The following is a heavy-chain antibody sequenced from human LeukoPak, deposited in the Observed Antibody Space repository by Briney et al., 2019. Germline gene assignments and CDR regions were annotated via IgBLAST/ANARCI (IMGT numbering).Heavy chain of an antibody. CDR3: ARVLNYYYDSSGYAFDY. CDR2: ISAYNGNT. D-gene: IGHD3-22*01. CDR1: GYTFTSYG. J-gene: IGHJ4*02. Sequence: GASVKVSCKASGYTFTSYGISWVRQAPGQGLEWMGWISAYNGNTNYAQKLQGRVTMTTDTSTSTAYMELRSLRSDDTAVYYCARVLNYYYDSSGYAFDYWGQGTLVTVSS. V-gene: IGHV1-18*01.